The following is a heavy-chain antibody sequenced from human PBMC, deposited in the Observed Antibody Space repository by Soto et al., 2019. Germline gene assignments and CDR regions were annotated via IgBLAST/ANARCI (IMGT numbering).Heavy chain of an antibody. J-gene: IGHJ5*02. CDR1: GGSISSGGYS. Sequence: QLQLQESGSGLVKPSQTLSLTCAVSGGSISSGGYSWSWIRQPPGKGLEWIGYIYHSGSTYYNPSLKSRVTISVDRSKNHFSLKLSPVTAADTAVSYRAGVKGGWGFAPWGQGTLVTGSS. D-gene: IGHD6-19*01. CDR3: AGVKGGWGFAP. CDR2: IYHSGST. V-gene: IGHV4-30-2*01.